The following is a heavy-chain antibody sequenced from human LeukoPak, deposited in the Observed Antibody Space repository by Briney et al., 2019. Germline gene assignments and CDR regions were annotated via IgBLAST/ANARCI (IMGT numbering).Heavy chain of an antibody. CDR1: GFTFSSYG. J-gene: IGHJ6*04. CDR3: AREGRVVPAAMRNYYYGMDV. CDR2: IWYDGSNK. V-gene: IGHV3-33*01. D-gene: IGHD2-2*01. Sequence: PGGSLRLSCAASGFTFSSYGMHWVRQAPGKGLEWVAVIWYDGSNKYYADSVKGGFTISRDNSKNTLYLQMNSLRADDTAVYYCAREGRVVPAAMRNYYYGMDVWGKGTTVTVSS.